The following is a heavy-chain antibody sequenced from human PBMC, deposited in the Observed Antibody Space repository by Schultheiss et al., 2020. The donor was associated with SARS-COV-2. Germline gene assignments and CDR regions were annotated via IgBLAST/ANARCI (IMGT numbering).Heavy chain of an antibody. CDR1: GFTFSSYA. CDR3: ARDRVYYGSVLLDY. J-gene: IGHJ4*02. V-gene: IGHV3-30*01. Sequence: GGSLRLSCAASGFTFSSYAMDWVRQAPGKGLEWVAVISYDGSNKYYADSVKGRFTISRDNSKNTLYLQMNSLRAEDTAVYYCARDRVYYGSVLLDYWGQGTLVTVSS. D-gene: IGHD3-10*01. CDR2: ISYDGSNK.